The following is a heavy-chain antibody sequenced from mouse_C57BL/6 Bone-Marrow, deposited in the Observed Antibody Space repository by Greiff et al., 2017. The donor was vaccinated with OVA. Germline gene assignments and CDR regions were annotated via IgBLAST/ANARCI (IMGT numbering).Heavy chain of an antibody. CDR3: ARQGITTSGYAMDY. J-gene: IGHJ4*01. CDR2: ISNGGGST. CDR1: GFTFSDYY. Sequence: EVQLVESGGGLVQPGGSLKLSCAASGFTFSDYYMYWVRQTPEKRLEWVAYISNGGGSTYYPDTVKGRFTITRDNDKQTLYLQMSRLKSDDTAMYYCARQGITTSGYAMDYWGQGTSVTVSS. D-gene: IGHD1-1*01. V-gene: IGHV5-12*01.